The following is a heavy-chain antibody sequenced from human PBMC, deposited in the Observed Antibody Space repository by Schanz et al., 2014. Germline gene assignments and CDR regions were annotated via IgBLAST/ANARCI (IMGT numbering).Heavy chain of an antibody. CDR1: GYTFSRYG. J-gene: IGHJ1*01. CDR3: AGATYSSSWYGGSEYFQH. V-gene: IGHV1-18*01. D-gene: IGHD6-13*01. CDR2: IGGHSGDT. Sequence: QVQLVQSGAEVKKPGASVKVSCKASGYTFSRYGISWVRQAPGQGLEWMGWIGGHSGDTRYAQQFQGRLTVTADTSTTTAYMELRSLRTDDTAVYYCAGATYSSSWYGGSEYFQHWGQGTLVTVSS.